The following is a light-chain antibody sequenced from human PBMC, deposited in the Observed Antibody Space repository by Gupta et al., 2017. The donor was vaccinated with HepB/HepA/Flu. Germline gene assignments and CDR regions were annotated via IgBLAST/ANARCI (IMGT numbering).Light chain of an antibody. CDR1: SSDVGGYNY. CDR2: DVS. Sequence: QSALTQPASVSGSPGQSITISCTGTSSDVGGYNYVSWYQQQPSKAPKLMIYDVSNRPSGVSNRFSGSKSGNTASRTISGLQAEDEADYYCSSYTSSSTVVFGGGTKLTVL. J-gene: IGLJ2*01. CDR3: SSYTSSSTVV. V-gene: IGLV2-14*03.